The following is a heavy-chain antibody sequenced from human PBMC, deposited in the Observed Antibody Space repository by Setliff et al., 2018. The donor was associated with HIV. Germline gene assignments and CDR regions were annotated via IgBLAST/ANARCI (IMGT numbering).Heavy chain of an antibody. CDR1: GYSLSSDYY. D-gene: IGHD4-17*01. J-gene: IGHJ4*02. CDR2: IYHSGST. V-gene: IGHV4-38-2*02. CDR3: ARDDYGYNGKGFDY. Sequence: SETLSLTCAVSGYSLSSDYYWGWIRQPPGKGLEWIASIYHSGSTYYNPSLKSRVTISVDTSKNQFSLKLSSVTAADTAVYYCARDDYGYNGKGFDYWGPGTLVTVPQ.